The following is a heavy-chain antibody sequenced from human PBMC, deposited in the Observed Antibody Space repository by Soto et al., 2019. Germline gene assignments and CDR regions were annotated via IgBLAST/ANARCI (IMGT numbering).Heavy chain of an antibody. CDR2: INAGNGNT. J-gene: IGHJ5*02. CDR1: GYTFTSYA. CDR3: ARDTLLYDSSGKMVHGWFDP. Sequence: ASVKVSCKSSGYTFTSYAMHWVRQAPGQRLEWMGWINAGNGNTKYSQKFQGRVTITRDTSASTAYMELSSLRSEDTAVYYCARDTLLYDSSGKMVHGWFDPWGQGTMVTVSS. D-gene: IGHD3-22*01. V-gene: IGHV1-3*01.